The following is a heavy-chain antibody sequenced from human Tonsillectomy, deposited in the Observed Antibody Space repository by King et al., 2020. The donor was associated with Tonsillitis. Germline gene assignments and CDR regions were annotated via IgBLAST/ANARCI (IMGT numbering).Heavy chain of an antibody. D-gene: IGHD2-15*01. CDR3: ARGPGYCSGGSCYLIDF. J-gene: IGHJ4*02. CDR2: IIPIFGTA. Sequence: VQLVESGAEVKKSGSSVKVSCKASGGTFSSYAINWVRQAPGQGLEWMGGIIPIFGTANYVQKFQGRVTITADESTSTVYMEMSSQRYEDTAVYYCARGPGYCSGGSCYLIDFWGQGTLVTVSS. CDR1: GGTFSSYA. V-gene: IGHV1-69*01.